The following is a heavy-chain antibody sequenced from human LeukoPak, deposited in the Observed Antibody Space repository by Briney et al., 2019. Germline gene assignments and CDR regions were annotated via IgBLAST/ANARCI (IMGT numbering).Heavy chain of an antibody. J-gene: IGHJ4*02. CDR3: ARDLVSGSGSYGH. CDR1: GFTFGSYW. CDR2: ISGDGGT. Sequence: GGSLRLSCVASGFTFGSYWMHWVRQAPGKGPAWVSRISGDGGTYYADSVKGRFTISRDNAKNMLYLQMNSLRAEDTAVYYCARDLVSGSGSYGHWGQGTLVTVSS. D-gene: IGHD3-10*01. V-gene: IGHV3-74*01.